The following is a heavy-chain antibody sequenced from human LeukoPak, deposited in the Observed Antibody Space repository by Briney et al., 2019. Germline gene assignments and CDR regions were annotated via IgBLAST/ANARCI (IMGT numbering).Heavy chain of an antibody. V-gene: IGHV3-23*01. CDR3: AKGRGFRVWDPWDN. CDR1: GFTFSTYP. D-gene: IGHD3-16*01. CDR2: ITNSGENT. Sequence: GGSLRLSCAASGFTFSTYPMHWVRQAPGKGLEWVSGITNSGENTYYADSVKGRFTISRDNSKNTLFLEMNSLRVEDTAVYYCAKGRGFRVWDPWDNWGQGTLITVSS. J-gene: IGHJ4*02.